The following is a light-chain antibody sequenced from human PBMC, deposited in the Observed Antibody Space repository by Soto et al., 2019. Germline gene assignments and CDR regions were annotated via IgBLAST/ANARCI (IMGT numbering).Light chain of an antibody. CDR3: QQYNNWPRT. J-gene: IGKJ1*01. V-gene: IGKV3-15*01. CDR2: GAS. CDR1: QSVSSN. Sequence: EIVMTQSPATLSVSPGERATLSCMASQSVSSNLAWYQQKPGQAPRLLIYGASTRATGIPARFSGSGSGTEFTLTISSLQSEDFGVYYCQQYNNWPRTFGQGTKVDIK.